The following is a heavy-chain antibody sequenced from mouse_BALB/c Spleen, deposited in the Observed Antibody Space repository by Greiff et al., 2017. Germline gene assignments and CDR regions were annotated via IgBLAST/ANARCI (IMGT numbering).Heavy chain of an antibody. CDR1: GFTFSSYA. J-gene: IGHJ3*01. D-gene: IGHD2-4*01. CDR2: ISSGGSYT. V-gene: IGHV5-9-4*01. Sequence: EVMLVESGGGLVKPGGSLKLSCAASGFTFSSYAMSWVRQSPEKRLEWVAEISSGGSYTYYPDTVTGRFTISRDNAKNTLYLEMSSLRSEDTAMYYCAREGLRGAWFAYWGQGTLVTVSA. CDR3: AREGLRGAWFAY.